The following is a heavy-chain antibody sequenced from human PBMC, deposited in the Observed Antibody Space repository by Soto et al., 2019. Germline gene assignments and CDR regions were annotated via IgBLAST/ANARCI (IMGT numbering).Heavy chain of an antibody. Sequence: SETLSLTCTVSGGSISSYYWSWIRQPPGKGLEWIGYIYYSGSTNYNPSLKSRVTISVDTSKNQFSLKLSSVTAADTAVYYCARAIREDSSGYNYYYGMDVWGQGTTVTVSS. V-gene: IGHV4-59*01. CDR2: IYYSGST. CDR1: GGSISSYY. J-gene: IGHJ6*02. D-gene: IGHD3-22*01. CDR3: ARAIREDSSGYNYYYGMDV.